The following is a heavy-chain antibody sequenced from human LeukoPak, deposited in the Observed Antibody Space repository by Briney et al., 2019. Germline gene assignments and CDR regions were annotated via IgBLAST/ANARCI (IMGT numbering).Heavy chain of an antibody. Sequence: PGGSLRLSCAASAFSLNAYNMNWVRQAPGKGLEWVSSISYTGTYIYYADSVKGRFTISRDTSKNTLFLQMNSLRAEDTAVYYCARIYSGSHYSWGQGTLVTISS. V-gene: IGHV3-21*04. CDR1: AFSLNAYN. CDR3: ARIYSGSHYS. D-gene: IGHD1-26*01. CDR2: ISYTGTYI. J-gene: IGHJ4*02.